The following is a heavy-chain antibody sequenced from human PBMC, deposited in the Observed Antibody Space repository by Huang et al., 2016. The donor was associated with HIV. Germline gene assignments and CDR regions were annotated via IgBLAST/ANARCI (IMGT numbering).Heavy chain of an antibody. V-gene: IGHV2-5*01. CDR2: IYWNDEK. D-gene: IGHD3-10*01. CDR3: AVTFTSGSFDY. CDR1: GFSLSTGAVG. Sequence: QITLKESGPILVKPTETLTVTCTFSGFSLSTGAVGVGWIRQPPGKALEWLTVIYWNDEKRYRPAFRTRVTITKDTSNEQVVLTLTNMDPMDTGTYYCAVTFTSGSFDYWGQGTLVTVSS. J-gene: IGHJ4*02.